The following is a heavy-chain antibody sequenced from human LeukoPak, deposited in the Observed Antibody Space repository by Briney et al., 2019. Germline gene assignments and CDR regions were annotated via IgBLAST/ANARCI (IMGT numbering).Heavy chain of an antibody. CDR3: VRVDLGGPDY. CDR1: GFTVSSNY. CDR2: IYSGGST. J-gene: IGHJ4*02. V-gene: IGHV3-66*01. Sequence: PGGSLRLSCAASGFTVSSNYMSWVRQAPGKGLEWVSVIYSGGSTYYADSVKGRFTISRDNSKNTLYLQMGSLRPDDMGVYYCVRVDLGGPDYWGQGTLVTVSS. D-gene: IGHD3-10*01.